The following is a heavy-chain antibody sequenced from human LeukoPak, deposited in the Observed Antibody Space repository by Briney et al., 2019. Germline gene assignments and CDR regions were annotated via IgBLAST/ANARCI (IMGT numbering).Heavy chain of an antibody. V-gene: IGHV4-61*02. J-gene: IGHJ4*02. CDR2: IYTSGST. Sequence: PSQTLSLTCTVSGGSISSGSYYWSWIRQPAGKGLEWIGRIYTSGSTNYDPSLKSRVTISVDTSKNQFSLKLSSVTAADTAVYYCTRGAPYSSSPIDYWGQGTLVTVSS. D-gene: IGHD6-13*01. CDR1: GGSISSGSYY. CDR3: TRGAPYSSSPIDY.